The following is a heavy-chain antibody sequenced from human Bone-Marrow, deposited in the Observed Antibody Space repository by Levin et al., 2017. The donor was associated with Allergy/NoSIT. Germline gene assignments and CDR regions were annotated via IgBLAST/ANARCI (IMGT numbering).Heavy chain of an antibody. Sequence: AGESLKISCAASGFTFSSYAMHWVRQAPGKGLEWVAVISYDGSNKYYADSVKGRFTISRDNSKNTLYLQMNSLRAEDTAVYYCARDLSSSRYVVLDYWGQGTLVTVSS. CDR3: ARDLSSSRYVVLDY. J-gene: IGHJ4*02. V-gene: IGHV3-30-3*01. D-gene: IGHD6-13*01. CDR2: ISYDGSNK. CDR1: GFTFSSYA.